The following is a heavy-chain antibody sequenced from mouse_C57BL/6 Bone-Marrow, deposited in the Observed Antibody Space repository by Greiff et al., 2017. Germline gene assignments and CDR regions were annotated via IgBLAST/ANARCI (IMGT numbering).Heavy chain of an antibody. D-gene: IGHD1-1*01. V-gene: IGHV1-85*01. CDR3: GRRVYYAHFDY. CDR2: IYPGDGST. CDR1: GYTFTSYD. J-gene: IGHJ2*01. Sequence: QVQLQQSGPELVKPGASVKLSCKASGYTFTSYDINWVKQRPGQGLEWIGWIYPGDGSTKYNEKFKGKATLTVDTSSSTAYMELHSLTSEDSAVLFCGRRVYYAHFDYWGQGTALTVSS.